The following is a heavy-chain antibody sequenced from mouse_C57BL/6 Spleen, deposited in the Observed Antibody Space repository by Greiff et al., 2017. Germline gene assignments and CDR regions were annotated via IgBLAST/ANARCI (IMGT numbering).Heavy chain of an antibody. V-gene: IGHV1-82*01. D-gene: IGHD2-4*01. J-gene: IGHJ3*01. Sequence: QVQLQQSGAELVKPGASVKLSCKASGYAFSSYWMNWVKQRPGKGLEWIGRIYTGGGGTNYNGQFKSKATLTAAKSSSTAYMQLSSWTSEDAAVLLCERSTMSREFAYWGKGTLVTVSA. CDR2: IYTGGGGT. CDR3: ERSTMSREFAY. CDR1: GYAFSSYW.